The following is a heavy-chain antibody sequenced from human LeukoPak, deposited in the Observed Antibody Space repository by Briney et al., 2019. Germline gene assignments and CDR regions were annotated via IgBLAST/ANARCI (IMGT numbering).Heavy chain of an antibody. V-gene: IGHV3-30*18. CDR2: ISYDGSNK. D-gene: IGHD4-17*01. J-gene: IGHJ4*02. CDR1: GFTFSNAW. Sequence: PGGSLRLSRAASGFTFSNAWMSWVRQAPGKGLEWVAVISYDGSNKYYADSVKGRFTISRDNSKNTLYLQMNSLRAEDTAVYYCAKDFNDYGDYYFDYWGQGTLVTVSS. CDR3: AKDFNDYGDYYFDY.